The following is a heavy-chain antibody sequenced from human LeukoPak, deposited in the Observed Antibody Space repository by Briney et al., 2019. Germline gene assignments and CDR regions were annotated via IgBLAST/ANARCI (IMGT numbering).Heavy chain of an antibody. CDR2: IFPVFGTP. CDR3: ARGPHTSSWYKHAFDI. J-gene: IGHJ3*02. Sequence: SVKVSCMASGGTFNNFAICWVRQAPGQGLEWMGGIFPVFGTPTYAQKFQGRVTITADESTRTAHMELSSLRSDDTAVYYCARGPHTSSWYKHAFDIWAQGTMVTVSS. CDR1: GGTFNNFA. D-gene: IGHD6-13*01. V-gene: IGHV1-69*13.